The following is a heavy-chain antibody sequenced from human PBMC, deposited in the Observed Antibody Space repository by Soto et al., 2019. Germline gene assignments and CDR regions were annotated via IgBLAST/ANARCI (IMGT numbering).Heavy chain of an antibody. J-gene: IGHJ5*02. CDR1: GYTFTSYY. Sequence: ASVKVSCKASGYTFTSYYMHWVRQAPGQGLEWMGIINPSGDSTSYAQKFQGRVTMTRDTSTSTVYMELSSLRSEDTAVYYCARADKHGYSSYRPWGQGTLVTVSS. CDR3: ARADKHGYSSYRP. D-gene: IGHD6-13*01. CDR2: INPSGDST. V-gene: IGHV1-46*03.